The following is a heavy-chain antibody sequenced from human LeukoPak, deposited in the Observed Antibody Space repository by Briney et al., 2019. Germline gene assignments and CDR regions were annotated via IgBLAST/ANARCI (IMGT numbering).Heavy chain of an antibody. V-gene: IGHV3-21*01. J-gene: IGHJ4*02. D-gene: IGHD3-3*01. CDR2: VSSSSSYV. CDR3: ARGPPRTYYDFWSGYLRCDY. CDR1: GFTFSSYS. Sequence: GGSLRLSCAASGFTFSSYSMNWVRQAPGKGPEWVSPVSSSSSYVYYADSVKGRFTISRDNAKNSLYLQMNSLRAEDTAVYYCARGPPRTYYDFWSGYLRCDYWGQGTLVTVSS.